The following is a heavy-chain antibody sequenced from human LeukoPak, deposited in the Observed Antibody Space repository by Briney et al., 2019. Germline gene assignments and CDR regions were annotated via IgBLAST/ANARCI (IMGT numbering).Heavy chain of an antibody. V-gene: IGHV4-39*07. CDR1: GGSISSSSYY. Sequence: PSETLSLTCTVSGGSISSSSYYWGWIRQPPGKGLEWIGSIYYSGNTNYNPSLKSRITISVDTSKNQFSLKLSSVTAADTAGHGAPGWGQGTLVTVSS. CDR3: PG. J-gene: IGHJ4*02. D-gene: IGHD2-2*01. CDR2: IYYSGNT.